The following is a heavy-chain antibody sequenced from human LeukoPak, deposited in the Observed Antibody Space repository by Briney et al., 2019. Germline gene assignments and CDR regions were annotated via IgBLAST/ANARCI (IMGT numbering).Heavy chain of an antibody. Sequence: SETLSLTCTVSGGSISSYYWSWIRQPPGKGLEWIGYIYYSGSTNYNPSLKSRVTISVDTSKNQFSLKLSSATAADTAVYYCARARTYCSGGSCYAWYFQHWGQGTLVTVSS. D-gene: IGHD2-15*01. V-gene: IGHV4-59*01. CDR3: ARARTYCSGGSCYAWYFQH. CDR2: IYYSGST. J-gene: IGHJ1*01. CDR1: GGSISSYY.